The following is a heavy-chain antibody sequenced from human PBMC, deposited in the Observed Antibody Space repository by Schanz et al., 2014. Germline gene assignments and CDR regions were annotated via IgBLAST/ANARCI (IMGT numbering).Heavy chain of an antibody. CDR1: GFTFSSYW. CDR2: IKSDGSST. J-gene: IGHJ5*02. V-gene: IGHV3-74*01. Sequence: EVQLVESGGGLVQPGGSLRLSCAASGFTFSSYWMHWVRQVPGKGLVWVSRIKSDGSSTSYADSVKGRFTISRDNAKNTLYLQMNSLRAEDTAVYYCTRPALWFGDNCFDPWGQGTLVTVSS. D-gene: IGHD3-10*01. CDR3: TRPALWFGDNCFDP.